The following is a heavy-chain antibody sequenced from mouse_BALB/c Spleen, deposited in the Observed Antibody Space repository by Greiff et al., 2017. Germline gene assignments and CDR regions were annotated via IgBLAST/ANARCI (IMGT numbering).Heavy chain of an antibody. D-gene: IGHD2-4*01. CDR1: GYSFTSYW. Sequence: EVQLQQSGTVLARPGASVKMSCKASGYSFTSYWMHWVKQRPGQGLEWIGAIYPGNSDTSYNQKFKGKAKLTAVTSASTAYMELSSLTNEDSAVYYCTTRGNDYDEFAYWGQGTLVTVSA. J-gene: IGHJ3*01. CDR3: TTRGNDYDEFAY. V-gene: IGHV1-5*01. CDR2: IYPGNSDT.